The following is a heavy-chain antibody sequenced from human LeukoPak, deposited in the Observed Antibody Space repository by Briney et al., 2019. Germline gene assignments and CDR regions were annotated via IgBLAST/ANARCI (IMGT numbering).Heavy chain of an antibody. J-gene: IGHJ5*02. Sequence: ASVKVSRMASGYTFTGYYMHWVRPAPGQGLEWMGWINPNSGGTNYAQKFQGRVTMNRDTSISTAYMELSRLRSDDTAVYYCARDRPLLYWFDPWGQGTLVTVSS. CDR2: INPNSGGT. V-gene: IGHV1-2*02. CDR1: GYTFTGYY. D-gene: IGHD2-15*01. CDR3: ARDRPLLYWFDP.